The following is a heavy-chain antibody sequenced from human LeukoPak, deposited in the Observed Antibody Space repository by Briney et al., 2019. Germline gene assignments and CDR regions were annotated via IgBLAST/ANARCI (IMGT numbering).Heavy chain of an antibody. Sequence: PSETLSLTCTVSGGSISSYYWSWIRQPPGKGLEWIGYVYYSGSTNYNPSLKSRVTISVDTSKNQFSLKLSSVTAADTAVYFCARRRSSGWYFDYWSQGTLVTVSS. CDR3: ARRRSSGWYFDY. J-gene: IGHJ4*02. V-gene: IGHV4-59*08. CDR1: GGSISSYY. CDR2: VYYSGST. D-gene: IGHD6-19*01.